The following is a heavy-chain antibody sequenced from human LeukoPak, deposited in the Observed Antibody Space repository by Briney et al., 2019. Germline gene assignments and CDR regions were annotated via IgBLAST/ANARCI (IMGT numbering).Heavy chain of an antibody. Sequence: GASVKVSCKASGYTFTDYYILWVRQAPGQGLEWMGGIIPIFGTANYAQKFQGRVTITADESTSTAYMELSSLRSEDTAVYYCARALYYDSSGYYSSSYYYFQHWGQGTLVTVSS. D-gene: IGHD3-22*01. CDR1: GYTFTDYY. CDR2: IIPIFGTA. V-gene: IGHV1-69*13. CDR3: ARALYYDSSGYYSSSYYYFQH. J-gene: IGHJ1*01.